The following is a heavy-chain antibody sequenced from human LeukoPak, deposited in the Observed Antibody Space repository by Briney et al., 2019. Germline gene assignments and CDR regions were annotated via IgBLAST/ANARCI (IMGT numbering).Heavy chain of an antibody. V-gene: IGHV4-61*01. CDR1: GGSVSSGSYY. J-gene: IGHJ4*02. CDR3: ARDGVYCSSIRCSKLSFEY. Sequence: SETLSLTCTVSGGSVSSGSYYCSWIRRPPGKGLEWIGYIYYSGSTNYNPSLKSRVTISVDTSKDQFSLKLSSVTAADTAVYYCARDGVYCSSIRCSKLSFEYWRQGTLVTVSS. CDR2: IYYSGST. D-gene: IGHD2-2*01.